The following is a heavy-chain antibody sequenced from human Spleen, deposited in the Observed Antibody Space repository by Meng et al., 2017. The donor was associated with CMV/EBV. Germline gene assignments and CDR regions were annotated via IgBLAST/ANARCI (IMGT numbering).Heavy chain of an antibody. CDR1: GASNSSGNW. Sequence: SGPGRVNPTEPLSLTCVFPGASNSSGNWWNGVRQPPGKGLEWIGDIYHSGSTNYNPSLKSRVTISVDKSKNQFSLKLSSVTAADTAVYYCARDQDYGGGYFQHWGQGTLVTVSS. CDR2: IYHSGST. J-gene: IGHJ1*01. D-gene: IGHD4-23*01. CDR3: ARDQDYGGGYFQH. V-gene: IGHV4-4*02.